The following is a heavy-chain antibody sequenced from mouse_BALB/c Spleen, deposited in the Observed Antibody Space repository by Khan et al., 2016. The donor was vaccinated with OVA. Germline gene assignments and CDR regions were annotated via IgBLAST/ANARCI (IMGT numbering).Heavy chain of an antibody. V-gene: IGHV3-2*02. D-gene: IGHD2-3*01. Sequence: QLEESGPGLVNPSQSLSLTCTVTGYSITSDYAWNWIRQFPGNKLEWMGYINYSGSTNYNPALKSRIFITRDTSKNQFFLQLNSVTTENTATYYGTRDGSQYNYAMDYWGQGTSVTVSS. CDR3: TRDGSQYNYAMDY. CDR1: GYSITSDYA. CDR2: INYSGST. J-gene: IGHJ4*01.